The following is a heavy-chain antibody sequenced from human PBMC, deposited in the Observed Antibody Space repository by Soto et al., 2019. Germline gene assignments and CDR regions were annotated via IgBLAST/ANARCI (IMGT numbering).Heavy chain of an antibody. CDR3: ARALHSKYCSGGSCYFGY. V-gene: IGHV3-66*01. CDR1: GFTVSSNY. D-gene: IGHD2-15*01. Sequence: GGSLRLSCAASGFTVSSNYMSWVRQAPGKGLEWVSVIYSGGSTYYADSVKGRFTISRDNSKNTLYLQMNSLRAEDTAVYYCARALHSKYCSGGSCYFGYWGQGTLVTVSS. CDR2: IYSGGST. J-gene: IGHJ4*02.